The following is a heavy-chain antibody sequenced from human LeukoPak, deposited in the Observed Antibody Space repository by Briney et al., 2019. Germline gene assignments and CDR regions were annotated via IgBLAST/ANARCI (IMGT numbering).Heavy chain of an antibody. CDR3: ARDFPGYDSSAPGDG. Sequence: GGSLRLSCTASGFTFSYFTMHWVRQAPGKGLEWVSSISNGGDYKRYAGSVRGRLTISRDNARNSMFLQMNSLRAEDTAVYYCARDFPGYDSSAPGDGWGQGTLVTVSS. J-gene: IGHJ4*02. V-gene: IGHV3-21*01. CDR2: ISNGGDYK. CDR1: GFTFSYFT. D-gene: IGHD3-22*01.